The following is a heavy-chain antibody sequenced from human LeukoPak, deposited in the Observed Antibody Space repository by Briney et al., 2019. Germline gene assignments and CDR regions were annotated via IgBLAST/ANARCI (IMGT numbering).Heavy chain of an antibody. Sequence: SETLSLTCAVSGYSISSGYYWGWIRQPPGKGLEWIGSMYHSGSTYYNPSLKSRVTISVDTSKNQFSLKLSSVTAADTAVYYCARRLDSYSFDYWGQRTLVTVSS. J-gene: IGHJ4*02. V-gene: IGHV4-38-2*01. D-gene: IGHD2-21*02. CDR3: ARRLDSYSFDY. CDR1: GYSISSGYY. CDR2: MYHSGST.